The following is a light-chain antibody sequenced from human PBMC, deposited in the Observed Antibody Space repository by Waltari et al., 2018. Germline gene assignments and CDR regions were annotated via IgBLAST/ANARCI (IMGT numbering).Light chain of an antibody. J-gene: IGKJ1*01. V-gene: IGKV1-5*03. CDR3: QQYYSYPWT. CDR2: QAS. Sequence: DIQMTQSPSTLSASVGDSVTIPCRASQSISTWLAWYQQEPGKAPKLLISQASSLESGVSSRFSGSESGTEFTLNISSLQPDDFATYYCQQYYSYPWTFGQGTKVDIK. CDR1: QSISTW.